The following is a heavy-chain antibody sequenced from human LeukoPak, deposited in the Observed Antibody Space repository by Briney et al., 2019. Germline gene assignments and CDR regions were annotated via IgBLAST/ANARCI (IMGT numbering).Heavy chain of an antibody. J-gene: IGHJ4*02. D-gene: IGHD3-16*01. CDR1: GGSISSGYYY. Sequence: SQTLSLTCTVSGGSISSGYYYRSWIRQPPGKGLEWIGNIYYSGSTYYNPSLKSRVTISVDTSKNQFDLKLSSVTAADTAVYNCARVRPGVWFDYWGQGTLVTVSS. CDR3: ARVRPGVWFDY. CDR2: IYYSGST. V-gene: IGHV4-30-4*01.